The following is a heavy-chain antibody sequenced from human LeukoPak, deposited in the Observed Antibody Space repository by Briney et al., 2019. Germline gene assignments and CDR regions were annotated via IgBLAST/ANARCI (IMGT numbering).Heavy chain of an antibody. Sequence: GESLKISCNGSGCSFTSYWIGWVRQMPGKGLEWMGIIYPGDSDTRYSPSFQGQVTISADTSISTAYLQWSRLKASDTDMYYCSSRLGYYGMDVWGQGTTVTVSS. V-gene: IGHV5-51*01. CDR3: SSRLGYYGMDV. J-gene: IGHJ6*02. CDR2: IYPGDSDT. CDR1: GCSFTSYW. D-gene: IGHD3-16*01.